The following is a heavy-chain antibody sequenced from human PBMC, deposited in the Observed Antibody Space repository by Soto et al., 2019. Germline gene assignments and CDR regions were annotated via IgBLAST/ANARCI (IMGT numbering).Heavy chain of an antibody. CDR2: IYYSGST. J-gene: IGHJ4*02. CDR3: ARHTQLNFDY. V-gene: IGHV4-59*08. CDR1: GGSISSYY. Sequence: TLSLTCTVSGGSISSYYWSWIRQPPGKGLEWIGYIYYSGSTNYNPSLKSRVTISVDTSKNQFSLKLSSVTAADTAVYYCARHTQLNFDYWGQGTLVTVSS.